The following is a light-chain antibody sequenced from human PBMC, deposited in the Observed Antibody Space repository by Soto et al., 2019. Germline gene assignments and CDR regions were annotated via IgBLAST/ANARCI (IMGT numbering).Light chain of an antibody. J-gene: IGKJ1*01. CDR1: QIVDSLY. CDR3: QQYDYLVT. V-gene: IGKV3-20*01. CDR2: GVS. Sequence: EIVLTQSPCTVSLSPGERATLSCRASQIVDSLYLAWYQHRPGQSPRLLIRGVSRRAAGIPDRFSGSGSGTDFTLTISRLEPGDLAVYYCQQYDYLVTFGQGTKLDIK.